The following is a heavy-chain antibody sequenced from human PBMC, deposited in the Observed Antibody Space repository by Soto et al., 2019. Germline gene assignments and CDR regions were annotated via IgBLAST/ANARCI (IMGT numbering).Heavy chain of an antibody. V-gene: IGHV1-69*02. CDR1: GGTFSSYT. D-gene: IGHD6-19*01. Sequence: QVQLVQSGAEVKKPGSSVKVSCKASGGTFSSYTISWVRQAPGQGLEWMGRIIPILGIANYAQKFQGRVTIPADKSTSTAYMELSSLRSEDTAVYYCARVGDGQWLVHWGQGTLVTVSS. CDR3: ARVGDGQWLVH. CDR2: IIPILGIA. J-gene: IGHJ4*02.